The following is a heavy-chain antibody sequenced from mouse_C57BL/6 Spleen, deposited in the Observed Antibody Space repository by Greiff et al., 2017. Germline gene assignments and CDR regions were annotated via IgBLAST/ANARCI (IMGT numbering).Heavy chain of an antibody. Sequence: QVQLQQSGAELAKPGASVKLSCKASGYTFTSYWMHWVKQRPGQGLEWIGYINPSSGYTKYNQKFKDKATLTADKSSSTAYMQLSSLTYEDSAGYYCAIIYYSNLGAMDYWGQGTSVTVSS. J-gene: IGHJ4*01. CDR1: GYTFTSYW. V-gene: IGHV1-7*01. D-gene: IGHD2-5*01. CDR3: AIIYYSNLGAMDY. CDR2: INPSSGYT.